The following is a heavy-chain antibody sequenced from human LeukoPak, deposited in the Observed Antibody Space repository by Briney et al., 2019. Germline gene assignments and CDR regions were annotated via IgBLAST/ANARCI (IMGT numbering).Heavy chain of an antibody. CDR3: ARDHADYYDSSGYDY. J-gene: IGHJ4*02. V-gene: IGHV4-34*01. CDR2: INHSGST. D-gene: IGHD3-22*01. CDR1: GGSFSGYY. Sequence: SETLSLTCAVYGGSFSGYYWSWIRQPPGKGLEWIGEINHSGSTNYNPSLKSRVTISVDTSKNQFSLKLSSVTAADTAVYYCARDHADYYDSSGYDYWGQGTLVTVSS.